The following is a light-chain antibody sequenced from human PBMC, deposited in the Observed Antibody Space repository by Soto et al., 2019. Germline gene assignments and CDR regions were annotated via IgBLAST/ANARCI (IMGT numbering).Light chain of an antibody. V-gene: IGLV1-44*01. Sequence: QSVLNKRPSAYGTPVQGVTISCSGSISNIGSNSVTWYQQLPGTAPKLLIYSNNQRPPGVPDRFSGSKSDNTASLTISGLQAEDEADYYCCSYAGSYNFVFGIGTKFTV. J-gene: IGLJ1*01. CDR3: CSYAGSYNFV. CDR1: ISNIGSNS. CDR2: SNN.